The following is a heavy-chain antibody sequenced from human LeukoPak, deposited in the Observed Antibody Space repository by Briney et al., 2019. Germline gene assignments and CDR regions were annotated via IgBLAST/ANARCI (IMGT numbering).Heavy chain of an antibody. CDR3: TTVPPLYSSSWYGRHYYYGMDV. V-gene: IGHV3-15*01. D-gene: IGHD6-13*01. CDR1: GFTFSNAW. J-gene: IGHJ6*04. CDR2: IKSKTDGGTT. Sequence: GSLRLSCAASGFTFSNAWMSWVRQAPGKGLEWVGRIKSKTDGGTTDYAAPVKGRFTISRDDSKNTLYLQMNSLKTEDTAVYYCTTVPPLYSSSWYGRHYYYGMDVWGKGTTVTVSS.